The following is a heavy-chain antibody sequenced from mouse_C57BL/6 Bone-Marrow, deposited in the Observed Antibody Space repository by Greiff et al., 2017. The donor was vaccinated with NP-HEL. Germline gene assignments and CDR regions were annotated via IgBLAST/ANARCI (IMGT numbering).Heavy chain of an antibody. CDR1: GYTFTDYY. J-gene: IGHJ2*01. CDR2: IYPGSGNT. CDR3: ARGTFWY. Sequence: VQLQESGAELVRPGASVKLSCKASGYTFTDYYINWVKQRPGQGLEWIARIYPGSGNTYYNEKFKGKATLTAEKSSSTAYMQLSSLTSEDSAVYCCARGTFWYWGQGTTLTVSS. V-gene: IGHV1-76*01.